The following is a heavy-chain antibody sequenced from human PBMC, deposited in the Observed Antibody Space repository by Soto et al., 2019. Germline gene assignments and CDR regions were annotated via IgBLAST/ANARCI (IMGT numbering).Heavy chain of an antibody. J-gene: IGHJ4*02. CDR1: GGSISSYY. CDR2: IYYSGST. Sequence: SETLSLTCTVSGGSISSYYWSWIRQPPGKGLEWIGYIYYSGSTNYNPSLKSRVTISVDTSKNQFSLKLSSVTAADTAVYYCARQGYSSGWSGYFDYWGQGTLVT. D-gene: IGHD6-19*01. V-gene: IGHV4-59*08. CDR3: ARQGYSSGWSGYFDY.